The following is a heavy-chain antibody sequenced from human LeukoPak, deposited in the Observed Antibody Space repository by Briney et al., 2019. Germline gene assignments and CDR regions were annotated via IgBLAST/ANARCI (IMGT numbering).Heavy chain of an antibody. J-gene: IGHJ4*02. CDR2: LSYDGSDK. D-gene: IGHD3-10*01. CDR1: GFTFNNYP. CDR3: ARAPRNYYGSGPLDY. V-gene: IGHV3-30*09. Sequence: GGSLRLSCAASGFTFNNYPMHWVRQAPGKGLEWVAGLSYDGSDKYSADSVKGRFAISRDNFRNTLYLQVNSLRAEDTAVYYCARAPRNYYGSGPLDYWGQGTLVTVSS.